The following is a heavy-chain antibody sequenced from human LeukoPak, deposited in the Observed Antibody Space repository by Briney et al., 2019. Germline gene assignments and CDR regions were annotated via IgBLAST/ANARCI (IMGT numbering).Heavy chain of an antibody. CDR2: IIPILGIA. V-gene: IGHV1-69*04. CDR3: ARTLFRSGWFPHYYYYYGMDV. Sequence: GASVKVSCKASGGTFSSYAISWVRQAPGQGLEWMGRIIPILGIANYAQKFQGRVTITADKSTSTAYMELSSLRSEDTAVYYCARTLFRSGWFPHYYYYYGMDVWGQGTMVTGSS. J-gene: IGHJ6*02. CDR1: GGTFSSYA. D-gene: IGHD6-19*01.